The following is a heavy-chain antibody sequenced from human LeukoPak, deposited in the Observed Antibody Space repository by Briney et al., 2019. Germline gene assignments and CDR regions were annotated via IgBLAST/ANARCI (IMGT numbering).Heavy chain of an antibody. V-gene: IGHV4-59*08. Sequence: SETLSLTCTVSGGSISSYYWSWIRQPPGKGLEWIGYIYYSGSTNHNPSLKSRVTISVDTSKNQFSLKLSSVTAADTAVYYCARYPTTVTYFDYWGQGTLVTVSS. CDR2: IYYSGST. CDR3: ARYPTTVTYFDY. CDR1: GGSISSYY. D-gene: IGHD4-17*01. J-gene: IGHJ4*02.